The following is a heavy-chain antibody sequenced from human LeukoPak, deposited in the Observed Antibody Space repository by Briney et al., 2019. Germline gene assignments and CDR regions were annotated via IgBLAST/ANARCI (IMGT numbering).Heavy chain of an antibody. CDR3: ARGEEKGIFGDYFDY. D-gene: IGHD3-3*01. Sequence: GGSLRLSCAASGFTFSDYYTSWIRQAPGKGLEWVSYISSSGSTIYYADSVKGRFTISRDNAKNSLYLQMNSLRAEDTAVYYCARGEEKGIFGDYFDYWGQGTLVTVSS. V-gene: IGHV3-11*01. CDR1: GFTFSDYY. J-gene: IGHJ4*02. CDR2: ISSSGSTI.